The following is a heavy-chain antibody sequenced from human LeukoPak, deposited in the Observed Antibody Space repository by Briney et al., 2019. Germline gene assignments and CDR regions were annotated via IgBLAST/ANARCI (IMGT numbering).Heavy chain of an antibody. CDR3: ARVPKRRFLEWLPTTPFDP. CDR2: IIPIFGTA. V-gene: IGHV1-69*05. J-gene: IGHJ5*02. Sequence: SVKVSCKASGGTFSSYAISWVRQAPGQGLEWMGGIIPIFGTANYAQKFQGRVTMTRNTSISTAYMELSSLRSEDTAVYYCARVPKRRFLEWLPTTPFDPWGQGTLVTVSS. CDR1: GGTFSSYA. D-gene: IGHD3-3*01.